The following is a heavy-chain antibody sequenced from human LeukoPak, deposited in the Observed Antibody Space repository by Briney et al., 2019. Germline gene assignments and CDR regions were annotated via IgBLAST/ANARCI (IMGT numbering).Heavy chain of an antibody. CDR1: GFTFSSYA. J-gene: IGHJ4*02. CDR2: ISGSGGST. D-gene: IGHD5-24*01. CDR3: AKSRWLQSGVAPSDY. V-gene: IGHV3-23*01. Sequence: GGSLRLSCAASGFTFSSYAMSWVRQAPGKGLEWVSAISGSGGSTYYADSVKGRFTISRDNSKNTLYLQMNSLRAEDTAVYYCAKSRWLQSGVAPSDYWGQGTLVTVSS.